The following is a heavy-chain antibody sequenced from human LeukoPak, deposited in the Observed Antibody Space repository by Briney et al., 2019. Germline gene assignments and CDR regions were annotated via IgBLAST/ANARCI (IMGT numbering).Heavy chain of an antibody. J-gene: IGHJ6*02. Sequence: SETLSLTCTVSGGSIGSGGYYRSWIRQHPGKGLEWIGYIYYSGSTYYNPSLKSRVTISVDTSKNQFSLKLSSVTAADTAVYYCARVVVAATPIERYYYYYYGMDVWGQGTTVTVSS. D-gene: IGHD2-15*01. CDR1: GGSIGSGGYY. V-gene: IGHV4-31*03. CDR3: ARVVVAATPIERYYYYYYGMDV. CDR2: IYYSGST.